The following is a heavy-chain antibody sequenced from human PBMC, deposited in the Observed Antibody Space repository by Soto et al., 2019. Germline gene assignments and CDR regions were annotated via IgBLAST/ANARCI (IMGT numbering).Heavy chain of an antibody. CDR2: FDPEGSDT. V-gene: IGHV1-24*01. J-gene: IGHJ4*02. CDR1: GDTLSGFA. D-gene: IGHD2-21*02. CDR3: ATMGFCGPGCYSFDY. Sequence: GASVKVSCKVSGDTLSGFALHWGRQAPGKGFEWMGGFDPEGSDTIYAQKFQGRVTMTSDTSTETAYMELESLTSEDTAFYYCATMGFCGPGCYSFDYWGQGTLVTV.